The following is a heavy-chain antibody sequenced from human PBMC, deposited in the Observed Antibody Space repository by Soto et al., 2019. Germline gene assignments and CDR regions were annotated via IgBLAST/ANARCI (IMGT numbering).Heavy chain of an antibody. D-gene: IGHD4-17*01. CDR1: GGSISSSSYY. V-gene: IGHV4-39*07. CDR2: INHSGTT. Sequence: SETLSLTCTVSGGSISSSSYYWGVIRQPPGKGLEWIGSINHSGTTNYNPSLKSRVTMSVDTSKNQFSLRLSSVTAADTAVYFCTRCDYGDYAADNCFDPWGQGTLVTVSS. CDR3: TRCDYGDYAADNCFDP. J-gene: IGHJ5*02.